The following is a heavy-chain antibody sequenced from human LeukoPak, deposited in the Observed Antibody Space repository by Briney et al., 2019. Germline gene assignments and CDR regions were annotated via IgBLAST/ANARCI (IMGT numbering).Heavy chain of an antibody. CDR1: GGSISSYY. V-gene: IGHV4-30-4*01. CDR3: ARDLLNEGNHPDY. CDR2: IYYSGST. J-gene: IGHJ4*02. D-gene: IGHD4-23*01. Sequence: PSETLSLTCTVSGGSISSYYWSWIRQPPGKGLEWIGYIYYSGSTYYNPSLKSRVTISVDTSKNQFSLKLSSVTAADTAVYYCARDLLNEGNHPDYWGQGTLVTVSS.